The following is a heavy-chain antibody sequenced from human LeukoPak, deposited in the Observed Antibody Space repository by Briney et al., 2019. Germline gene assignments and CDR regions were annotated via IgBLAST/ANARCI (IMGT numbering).Heavy chain of an antibody. CDR1: GGSFSGYY. J-gene: IGHJ4*02. Sequence: SETLSLTCAVYGGSFSGYYWSWIRQPPGKGLEWIGEINHSGSTNYNLSLKSRVTISVDTSKNQFSLKLSSVTAADTAVYYCARGVSGGVFDYWGQGTLVTVSS. CDR2: INHSGST. D-gene: IGHD2-15*01. CDR3: ARGVSGGVFDY. V-gene: IGHV4-34*01.